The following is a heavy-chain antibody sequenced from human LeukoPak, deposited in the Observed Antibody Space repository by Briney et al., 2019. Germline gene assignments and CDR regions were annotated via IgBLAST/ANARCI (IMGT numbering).Heavy chain of an antibody. Sequence: SVKVSCKASGGTFSSYAISWVRQAPGQGLEWMGRIIPILGIANYAQKFQGRVTITADKSTGTAYMELSSLRSEDTAVYYCARDNHAGGVVIIWGQGTLVTVSS. CDR3: ARDNHAGGVVII. D-gene: IGHD3-3*01. V-gene: IGHV1-69*04. CDR1: GGTFSSYA. CDR2: IIPILGIA. J-gene: IGHJ4*02.